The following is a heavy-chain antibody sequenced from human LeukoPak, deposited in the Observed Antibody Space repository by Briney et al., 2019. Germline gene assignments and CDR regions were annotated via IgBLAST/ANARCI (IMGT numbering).Heavy chain of an antibody. Sequence: GASVKVSCKASGYTFTSYGISWVRQAPGQGLEWMGWISACNGNTNYAQKLQGRVTMTTDTSTSTAYMELRSLRSDDTAVYYCARDRAGIRYQLQKSAFDYWSQGTLVTVSS. D-gene: IGHD2-2*01. CDR2: ISACNGNT. J-gene: IGHJ4*02. V-gene: IGHV1-18*01. CDR3: ARDRAGIRYQLQKSAFDY. CDR1: GYTFTSYG.